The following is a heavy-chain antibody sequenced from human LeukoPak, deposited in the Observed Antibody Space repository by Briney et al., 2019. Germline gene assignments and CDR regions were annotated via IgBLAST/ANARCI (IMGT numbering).Heavy chain of an antibody. CDR3: ASPGVHCSGGSCFDY. CDR1: GFTFNTYA. D-gene: IGHD2-15*01. J-gene: IGHJ4*02. CDR2: IRDSGTDT. V-gene: IGHV3-23*01. Sequence: PGGSLRLSCAASGFTFNTYAMIGVHQAPGKGLEGVAAIRDSGTDTYYADSVKGRFIISRDNSKNTLSLQMNSLRAEDTAVYYCASPGVHCSGGSCFDYWGQGTLVTVSS.